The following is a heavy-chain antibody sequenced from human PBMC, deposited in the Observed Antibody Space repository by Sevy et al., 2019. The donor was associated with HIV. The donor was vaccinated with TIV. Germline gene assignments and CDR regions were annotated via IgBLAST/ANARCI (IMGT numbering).Heavy chain of an antibody. Sequence: ASVKVSCKASGGTFSSYAISWVRQAPGQGLEWMGGIIPIFGTANYAQKFQGRVTITADESTSTAYMVLSSLRSEDTAVYYCARGPAIFGVVTYFDYWGQGTLVTVSS. CDR3: ARGPAIFGVVTYFDY. J-gene: IGHJ4*02. CDR2: IIPIFGTA. V-gene: IGHV1-69*13. CDR1: GGTFSSYA. D-gene: IGHD3-3*01.